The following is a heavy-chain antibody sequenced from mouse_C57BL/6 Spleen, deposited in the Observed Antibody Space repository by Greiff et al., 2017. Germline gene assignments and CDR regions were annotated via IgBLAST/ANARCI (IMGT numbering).Heavy chain of an antibody. CDR1: GYAFSSSW. J-gene: IGHJ2*01. CDR2: IYPGDGDT. D-gene: IGHD3-3*01. CDR3: ARGGDGDYFDY. V-gene: IGHV1-82*01. Sequence: QVQLQQSGPELVKPGASVKISCKASGYAFSSSWMNWVKQRPGKGLEWIGRIYPGDGDTNYNGKFKGKATLTADKSSSTAYMQLSSLTSEDSAVYFCARGGDGDYFDYWGQGTTLTVSS.